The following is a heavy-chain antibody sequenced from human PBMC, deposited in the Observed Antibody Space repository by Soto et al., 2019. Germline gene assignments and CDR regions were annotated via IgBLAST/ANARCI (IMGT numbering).Heavy chain of an antibody. D-gene: IGHD3-22*01. CDR3: ARLNYYDSLYYVDK. Sequence: QVQLQESGPGLVKPSGTLSLTCTVSGASIRGHYWSWIRQPPGKGPEWIGYVYDSGATNYDPFLVSRVTMSVDTSKNQFFLKLTSATAADAAIYYCARLNYYDSLYYVDKWGPGTLVTVSS. CDR1: GASIRGHY. V-gene: IGHV4-59*08. CDR2: VYDSGAT. J-gene: IGHJ4*02.